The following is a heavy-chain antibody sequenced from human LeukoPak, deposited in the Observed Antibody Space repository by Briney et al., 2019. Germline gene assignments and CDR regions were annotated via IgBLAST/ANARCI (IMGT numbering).Heavy chain of an antibody. CDR1: GFIFSTYG. J-gene: IGHJ4*02. CDR2: IRNDGSDK. V-gene: IGHV3-30*02. D-gene: IGHD3-10*01. Sequence: QPGGSLRLSCAASGFIFSTYGMHWVRQAPGKGLEWVAFIRNDGSDKYYAVSVKGRFTISRDNSKNTLYLEMNSLRAEDTAVYYCAKDIGSYYDYWGQGILVTVSS. CDR3: AKDIGSYYDY.